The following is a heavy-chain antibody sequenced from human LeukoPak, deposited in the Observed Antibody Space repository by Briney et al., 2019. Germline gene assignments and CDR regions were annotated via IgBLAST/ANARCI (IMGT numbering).Heavy chain of an antibody. J-gene: IGHJ4*02. CDR1: GFTFSSYA. CDR2: ISYDGSNK. D-gene: IGHD4-17*01. CDR3: ARGGYGDRVGNFDY. Sequence: PGRSLRLSCAASGFTFSSYAMHWVRQAPGKGLEWVAVISYDGSNKYYADSVKGRFTISRDNSKNTLYLQMNSLRAEDTAVYYCARGGYGDRVGNFDYWGQGTLVAVSS. V-gene: IGHV3-30-3*01.